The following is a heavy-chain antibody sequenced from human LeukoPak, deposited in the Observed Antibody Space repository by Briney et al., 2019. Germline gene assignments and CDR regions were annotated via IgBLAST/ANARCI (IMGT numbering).Heavy chain of an antibody. CDR3: ARDGPLLWFGELIGHDY. Sequence: GGSLRLSCAASGFTFSSYWMSWVRQAPGKGLEWVANIKQDGSEKYYVDSVKGRFTISRDNAKNSLYLQMNSLRAEDTAVYYCARDGPLLWFGELIGHDYWGQGTLVTVSS. D-gene: IGHD3-10*01. CDR1: GFTFSSYW. V-gene: IGHV3-7*01. J-gene: IGHJ4*02. CDR2: IKQDGSEK.